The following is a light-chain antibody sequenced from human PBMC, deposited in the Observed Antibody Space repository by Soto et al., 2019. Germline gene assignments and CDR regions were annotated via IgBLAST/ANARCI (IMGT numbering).Light chain of an antibody. Sequence: EIVFTQSPGTLSLSPGERATPSCRASQSVSTSYLAWYQQKPGQAPRLLIYGASSRATGIPDRFSGSGSGTDFTLTISGXEPEDFAVYYCQQYGNSRGTFGQGTKVDTK. CDR2: GAS. CDR1: QSVSTSY. J-gene: IGKJ1*01. V-gene: IGKV3-20*01. CDR3: QQYGNSRGT.